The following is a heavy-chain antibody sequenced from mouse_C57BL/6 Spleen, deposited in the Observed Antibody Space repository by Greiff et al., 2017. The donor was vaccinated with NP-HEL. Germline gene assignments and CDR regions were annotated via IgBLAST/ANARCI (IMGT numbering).Heavy chain of an antibody. CDR3: AREGYYGKRGDY. CDR2: IYPGSGST. Sequence: QVQLQQPGAELVKPGASVKMSCKASGYTFTSYWITWVKQRPGQGLEWIGDIYPGSGSTNYNEKFKSKATLTVDTSSRTAYMQLSSLTSADAAVYYCAREGYYGKRGDYWGQGTTLTVSS. CDR1: GYTFTSYW. D-gene: IGHD2-1*01. J-gene: IGHJ2*01. V-gene: IGHV1-55*01.